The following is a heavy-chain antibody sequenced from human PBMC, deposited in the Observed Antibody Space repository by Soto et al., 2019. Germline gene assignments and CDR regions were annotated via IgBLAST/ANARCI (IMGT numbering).Heavy chain of an antibody. V-gene: IGHV3-13*01. CDR1: GFTFSNLD. J-gene: IGHJ6*03. Sequence: GGSLRRSCAASGFTFSNLDRRWVRQATGKGLEWVSAIGTAGDTYYPGSVKGRFTISRENAKNSLYLQMNSLRAGDTAVYYCARGSRVSDFWSGYPYYYYYMDVWGKGTTVTSP. D-gene: IGHD3-3*01. CDR3: ARGSRVSDFWSGYPYYYYYMDV. CDR2: IGTAGDT.